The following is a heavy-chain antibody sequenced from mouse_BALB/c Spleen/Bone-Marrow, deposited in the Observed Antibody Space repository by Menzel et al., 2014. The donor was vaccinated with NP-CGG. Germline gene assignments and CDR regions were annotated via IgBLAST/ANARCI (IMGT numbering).Heavy chain of an antibody. D-gene: IGHD1-1*01. Sequence: VQLKQPGAELVKPRASVKLSCTASGFHIKDTYMHWVKQRPEQGLEWIGRIDPANGNTKYDPKFQGKATITADTSSNTAYLQLSSLTSEDTAVYYCANYYYGSSLFAYWGQGTLVTVSA. CDR3: ANYYYGSSLFAY. CDR2: IDPANGNT. V-gene: IGHV14-3*02. J-gene: IGHJ3*01. CDR1: GFHIKDTY.